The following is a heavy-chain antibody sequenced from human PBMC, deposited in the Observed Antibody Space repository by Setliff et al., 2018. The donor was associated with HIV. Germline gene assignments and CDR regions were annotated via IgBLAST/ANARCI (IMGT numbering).Heavy chain of an antibody. CDR2: INNDGRKT. CDR1: GFTFSTYW. Sequence: GGSLRLSCAASGFTFSTYWMHWVRQAPGKGLVWVSHINNDGRKTTYADSVKGRFTVSRDNAKNTLYLQMNSLRAEDTAVYYCARVASGHDYGWLDPWGQGTLVTVSS. CDR3: ARVASGHDYGWLDP. V-gene: IGHV3-74*03. D-gene: IGHD5-12*01. J-gene: IGHJ5*02.